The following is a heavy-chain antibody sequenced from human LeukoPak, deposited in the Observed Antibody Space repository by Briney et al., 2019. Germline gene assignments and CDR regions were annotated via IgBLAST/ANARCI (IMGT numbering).Heavy chain of an antibody. D-gene: IGHD5-18*01. J-gene: IGHJ3*02. CDR1: GYTFTSYG. Sequence: ASVKVSCKASGYTFTSYGISWVRQAPGQGLEWMGIINPSGGSTSYARKFQGRVTMTRDTSTSTVYMELSSLRSEDTAVYCCARGRGYGYANDAFDIWGQGTMVTVSS. CDR3: ARGRGYGYANDAFDI. V-gene: IGHV1-46*01. CDR2: INPSGGST.